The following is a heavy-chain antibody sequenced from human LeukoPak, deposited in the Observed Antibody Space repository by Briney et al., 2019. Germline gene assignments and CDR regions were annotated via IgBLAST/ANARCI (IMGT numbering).Heavy chain of an antibody. J-gene: IGHJ4*02. V-gene: IGHV3-30*02. D-gene: IGHD6-13*01. Sequence: PGGSLRLSCAASGFTFSNYGMHWVRQAPGKGLEWVTFIRNDGIHKYYIDSVKGRFTIPRDTSKNTLYLQMNSLRPEDTAEYYCAKDRSSSWSGGDYWGQGTLVTVSS. CDR1: GFTFSNYG. CDR3: AKDRSSSWSGGDY. CDR2: IRNDGIHK.